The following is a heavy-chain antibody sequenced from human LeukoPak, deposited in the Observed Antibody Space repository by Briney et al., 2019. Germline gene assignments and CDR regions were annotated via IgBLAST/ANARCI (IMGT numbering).Heavy chain of an antibody. Sequence: SETLSLTCTVSGGSISSYYWSWIRQPPGKGLEWIGYIYYSGSTNYSPSLKSRVTISVDTSKNQFSLKLSSVTAADTAVYYCARGKIVLTMIRGAKNSWEFDYWGQGTLVTVSS. V-gene: IGHV4-59*01. CDR2: IYYSGST. CDR1: GGSISSYY. J-gene: IGHJ4*02. CDR3: ARGKIVLTMIRGAKNSWEFDY. D-gene: IGHD3-10*01.